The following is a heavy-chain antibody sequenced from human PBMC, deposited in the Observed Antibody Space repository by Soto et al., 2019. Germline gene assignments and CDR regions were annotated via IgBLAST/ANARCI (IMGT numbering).Heavy chain of an antibody. CDR1: GGSFSSGSYN. Sequence: AESLSLTCTVSGGSFSSGSYNWVWKAQPTGKGLEWIGYIYDSGSTNYSPSLKSRVTISVDTTKNQFSLKLSSGTAADAAGYYCARDAGGLFRYFVFDYWGQGTLVTVSS. V-gene: IGHV4-61*01. J-gene: IGHJ4*02. CDR2: IYDSGST. CDR3: ARDAGGLFRYFVFDY. D-gene: IGHD3-9*01.